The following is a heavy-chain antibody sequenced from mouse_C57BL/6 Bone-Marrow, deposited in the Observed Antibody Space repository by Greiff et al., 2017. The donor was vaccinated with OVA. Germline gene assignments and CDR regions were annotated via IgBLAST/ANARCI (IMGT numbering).Heavy chain of an antibody. Sequence: EVQLVESGPGLVKPSQSLSLTCSVTGYSFTSGYYWNWIRQFPGNKPEWMGYISDDGSNNYNPSLKNRISITRDTSKNQFFLKLNSVTTEDTATYYCANPAFAYWGQGTLVTVSA. CDR3: ANPAFAY. CDR1: GYSFTSGYY. V-gene: IGHV3-6*01. CDR2: ISDDGSN. J-gene: IGHJ3*01.